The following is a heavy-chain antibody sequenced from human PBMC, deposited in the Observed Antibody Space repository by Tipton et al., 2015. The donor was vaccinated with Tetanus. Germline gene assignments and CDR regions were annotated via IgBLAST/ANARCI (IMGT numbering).Heavy chain of an antibody. D-gene: IGHD6-13*01. J-gene: IGHJ4*02. V-gene: IGHV4-31*03. CDR1: GGSISSGDYF. Sequence: TLSLTCSVSGGSISSGDYFWSWIRQLPGKGLECLGNFHHSGSTYYNPSLKTRITLSVDTSKNQFSLKLTSVTAGDTAVYYCARVVGAAAGTKVDYWGQGTLVTVSS. CDR3: ARVVGAAAGTKVDY. CDR2: FHHSGST.